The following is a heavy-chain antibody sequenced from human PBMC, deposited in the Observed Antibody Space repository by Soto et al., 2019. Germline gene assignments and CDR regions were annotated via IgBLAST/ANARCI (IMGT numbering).Heavy chain of an antibody. CDR1: GGSFSGYY. D-gene: IGHD6-13*01. J-gene: IGHJ5*02. Sequence: LSLTCAVYGGSFSGYYWSWIRQPPGKGLEWIGEINHSGSTNYNPSLKSRVTISVGTSKNQFSLKLSSVTAADTAVYYCARGRIAARGYWFDPWGQGTLVTVSS. V-gene: IGHV4-34*01. CDR3: ARGRIAARGYWFDP. CDR2: INHSGST.